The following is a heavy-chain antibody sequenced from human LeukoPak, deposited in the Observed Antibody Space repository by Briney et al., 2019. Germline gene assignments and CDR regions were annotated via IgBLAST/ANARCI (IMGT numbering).Heavy chain of an antibody. J-gene: IGHJ4*02. CDR2: VSGSGRNT. Sequence: GGSLRLSCAGSGFTFSNYAMTWVRQAPGKGLEWVSSVSGSGRNTFYPDSVEGRFTISRDISKNTVYLQMNSLRAEDTAVYYCAKDGYDTGVGYFDYWGQGTLVIVSS. CDR1: GFTFSNYA. V-gene: IGHV3-23*01. CDR3: AKDGYDTGVGYFDY. D-gene: IGHD3-3*01.